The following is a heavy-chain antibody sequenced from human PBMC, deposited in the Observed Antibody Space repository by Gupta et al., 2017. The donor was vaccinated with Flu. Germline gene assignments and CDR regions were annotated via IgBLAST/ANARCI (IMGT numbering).Heavy chain of an antibody. CDR3: AKGLRGYNVGHLYYGLDV. J-gene: IGHJ6*02. Sequence: QVHLVESGGGVVQPGKSLRLACAASGFPFSIYGLHWVRQAPGKGLEWVAVISFDGSNRYYSDSLKGRFTISRDNSKNMLYLEMDSLRPEDTAVYYCAKGLRGYNVGHLYYGLDVWGPGTTVTVTS. CDR1: GFPFSIYG. CDR2: ISFDGSNR. V-gene: IGHV3-30*18. D-gene: IGHD5-24*01.